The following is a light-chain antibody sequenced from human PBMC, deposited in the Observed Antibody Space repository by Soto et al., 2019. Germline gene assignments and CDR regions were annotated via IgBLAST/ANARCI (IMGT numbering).Light chain of an antibody. CDR1: QGISSY. V-gene: IGKV1-8*01. CDR3: QQYYSYPRT. J-gene: IGKJ1*01. CDR2: AAS. Sequence: AIRMTQSPSSFSASTGDRVTNTCRASQGISSYLAWYQQKPGKAPKLLIYAASTLQSGVPSRFSGSGSGTDFTLTISCLQSEDFATYYCQQYYSYPRTFGQGTKVEIQ.